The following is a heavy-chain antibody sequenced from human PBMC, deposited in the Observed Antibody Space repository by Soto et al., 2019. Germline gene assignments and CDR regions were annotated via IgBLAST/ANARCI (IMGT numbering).Heavy chain of an antibody. D-gene: IGHD2-2*01. J-gene: IGHJ6*03. CDR3: ARGDYCSSTSCYYYYYYYMDV. CDR1: GYTFTSYD. CDR2: MNPNSGNT. Sequence: ASVKVSCKASGYTFTSYDINWVRQATGQGLEWMGWMNPNSGNTGYAQKFQGRVTMTRNTSISTAYMELSSLRSEDTAVYYCARGDYCSSTSCYYYYYYYMDVWGKGPTVTVSS. V-gene: IGHV1-8*01.